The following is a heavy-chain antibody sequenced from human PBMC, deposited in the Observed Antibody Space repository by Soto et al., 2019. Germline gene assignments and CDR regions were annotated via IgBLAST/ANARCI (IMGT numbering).Heavy chain of an antibody. D-gene: IGHD3-22*01. CDR2: IWYDGSNK. CDR1: GFTFSSYG. CDR3: ATASSDYYSSRYNWFDP. V-gene: IGHV3-33*01. J-gene: IGHJ5*02. Sequence: PGGSLRLSCAASGFTFSSYGMHWVRQAPGKGLEWVAVIWYDGSNKYYADSVKGRFTISRDNSKNTLYLQMNSLRAEDTAGYYCATASSDYYSSRYNWFDPWGQGP.